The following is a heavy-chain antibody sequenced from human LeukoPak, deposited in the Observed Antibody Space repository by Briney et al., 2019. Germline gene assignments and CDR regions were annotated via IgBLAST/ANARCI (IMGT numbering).Heavy chain of an antibody. J-gene: IGHJ6*02. Sequence: PSETLSLTCTVSGGSISSSSYYWCWIRQPPGNGLELIGSIYYSWSTYYNPSLNSRGTISVHTSKRQFSLTLSSVTAAHTALYYCPRHLRGYSYRPYYYRMDLWRQGPTLTVPS. D-gene: IGHD5-18*01. V-gene: IGHV4-39*01. CDR1: GGSISSSSYY. CDR3: PRHLRGYSYRPYYYRMDL. CDR2: IYYSWST.